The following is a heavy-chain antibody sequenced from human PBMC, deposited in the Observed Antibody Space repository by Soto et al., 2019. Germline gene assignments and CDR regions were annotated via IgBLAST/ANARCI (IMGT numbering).Heavy chain of an antibody. CDR2: ISSSSSYI. J-gene: IGHJ6*02. V-gene: IGHV3-21*01. Sequence: EVQLVESGGGLVKPGGSLRLSCAASGFTFSSYSMNWVRQAPGKGLEWVSSISSSSSYIYYTDSVKGRFTISRDNAKNSLYLQMNSVRAEDTAVYYCERGVRGCGWSTKNFHYYGMDVGGREPRVRLL. D-gene: IGHD6-19*01. CDR3: ERGVRGCGWSTKNFHYYGMDV. CDR1: GFTFSSYS.